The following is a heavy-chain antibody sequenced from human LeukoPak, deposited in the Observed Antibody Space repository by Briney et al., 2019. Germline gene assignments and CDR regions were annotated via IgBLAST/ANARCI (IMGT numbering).Heavy chain of an antibody. CDR3: ARGGRYYYDSSGYPV. Sequence: PLETLSLTCTVSGGSISSYYWSWIRQPPGKGLEWIGYIYYSGSTNYNPSLKSRVTISVDTSKNQFSLKLSSVTAADTAVYYCARGGRYYYDSSGYPVWGQGTLVTVSS. V-gene: IGHV4-59*12. D-gene: IGHD3-22*01. CDR1: GGSISSYY. CDR2: IYYSGST. J-gene: IGHJ4*02.